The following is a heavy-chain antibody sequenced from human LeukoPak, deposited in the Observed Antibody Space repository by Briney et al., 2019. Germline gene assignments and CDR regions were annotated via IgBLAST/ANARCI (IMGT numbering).Heavy chain of an antibody. D-gene: IGHD5-24*01. CDR3: ANLGPPGRDHYLES. V-gene: IGHV3-7*01. CDR2: INQVGSSK. J-gene: IGHJ4*02. CDR1: GFTFTTYR. Sequence: PGGSLRLSCAASGFTFTTYRMGWVRQAPGKGPEWVANINQVGSSKYFVDSVKGRFIISRDNAKNSLYLQMNSLRDEDTAVYYCANLGPPGRDHYLESWGQGTLVTVSS.